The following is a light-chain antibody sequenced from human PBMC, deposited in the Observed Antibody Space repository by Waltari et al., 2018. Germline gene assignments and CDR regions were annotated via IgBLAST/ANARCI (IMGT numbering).Light chain of an antibody. CDR1: QSVFSSSHNKNY. V-gene: IGKV4-1*01. Sequence: DIVMTQSPDSLAVSLGERATLNCKSSQSVFSSSHNKNYLTWYQQKPGQPPKLLIYWASTRGSRIPDRFSGSESGADVTLTINRLQAEDVAVYFCQQYETTPLTFGGGTKVEIK. J-gene: IGKJ4*01. CDR2: WAS. CDR3: QQYETTPLT.